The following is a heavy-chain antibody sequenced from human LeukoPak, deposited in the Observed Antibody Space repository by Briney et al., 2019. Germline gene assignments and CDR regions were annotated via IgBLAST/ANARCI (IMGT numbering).Heavy chain of an antibody. J-gene: IGHJ3*02. D-gene: IGHD2-2*01. CDR2: IIPIIGTA. CDR3: ATSSDAMTSTTFDI. Sequence: SVKVSCNASGGTFSNYVLSWGRQAPGQGLEWMGGIIPIIGTANYAQKFQGRVTITVDESTSTAYLEVSTLRSEDTALYYCATSSDAMTSTTFDIWGQGTMVSVSS. V-gene: IGHV1-69*01. CDR1: GGTFSNYV.